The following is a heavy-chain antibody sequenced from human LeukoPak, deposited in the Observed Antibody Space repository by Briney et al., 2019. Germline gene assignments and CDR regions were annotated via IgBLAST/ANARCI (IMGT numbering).Heavy chain of an antibody. CDR3: ARRQWMQLWSHYMDV. CDR1: GFTFSGYA. J-gene: IGHJ6*03. Sequence: GGSLRLSCAASGFTFSGYAMSWVRQAPGKGLEWVSAISGSGGSTYYADSVKGRFTISRDNSKNTLYLQMNSLRAEDTAVYYCARRQWMQLWSHYMDVWGKGTTVAVSS. D-gene: IGHD5-18*01. CDR2: ISGSGGST. V-gene: IGHV3-23*01.